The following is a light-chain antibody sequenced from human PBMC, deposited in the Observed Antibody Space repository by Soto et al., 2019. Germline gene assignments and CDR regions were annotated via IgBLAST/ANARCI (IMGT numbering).Light chain of an antibody. CDR2: GAS. J-gene: IGKJ4*01. CDR3: QQYNNWPLT. V-gene: IGKV3-15*01. Sequence: DIVMTQSPATLSVSPGERATLSCRASQGVGSNLAWYQQKPGQAPRLLIYGASTRATGIPARFSGSGSGTEFTLTISSLQSEDFAVYYCQQYNNWPLTFGGGTKVEIK. CDR1: QGVGSN.